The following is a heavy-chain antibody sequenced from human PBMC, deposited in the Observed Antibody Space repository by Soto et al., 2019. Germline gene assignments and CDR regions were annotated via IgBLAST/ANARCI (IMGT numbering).Heavy chain of an antibody. CDR1: GFSLTTSGVG. V-gene: IGHV2-5*02. CDR3: AHRVLRTVFGLVTTTAIYFDF. D-gene: IGHD3-3*01. Sequence: QITLNESGPTLVKPTQTLTLTCTFSGFSLTTSGVGVGWIRQSPGKAPEWLALIYWDDDKRYSPYLKSRLTITNDTSKNPVVLTMANLDPADTVTYYCAHRVLRTVFGLVTTTAIYFDFWGQGTPVAVSS. J-gene: IGHJ4*02. CDR2: IYWDDDK.